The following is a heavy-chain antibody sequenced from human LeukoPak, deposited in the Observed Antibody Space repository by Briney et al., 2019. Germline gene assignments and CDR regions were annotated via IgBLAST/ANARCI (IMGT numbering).Heavy chain of an antibody. J-gene: IGHJ3*02. CDR2: IYYTGST. V-gene: IGHV4-61*01. CDR3: ARNYYDSSGYYLFDAFDI. D-gene: IGHD3-22*01. CDR1: GDSVSSGYYY. Sequence: SETLSLTCTVSGDSVSSGYYYWSWIRQPPGKGLEWIGNIYYTGSTNYNPSLKSRVTISVDTSKNQFSLKLNSVTAADMAVYYCARNYYDSSGYYLFDAFDIWGQGTMVTVSS.